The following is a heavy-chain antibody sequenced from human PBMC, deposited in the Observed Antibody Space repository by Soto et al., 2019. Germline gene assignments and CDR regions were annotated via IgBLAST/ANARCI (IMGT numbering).Heavy chain of an antibody. J-gene: IGHJ4*02. CDR3: AKDSPPTTVVSQRGPLDY. Sequence: AGSLSLSCEASGFTFGSYALSWVCQAPWTGLEWVSAISGSGGSTYYADSVTGRFTISRDNSKNTLYLQMNSLRAEDTAAYYCAKDSPPTTVVSQRGPLDYWGQGSLVAVSS. D-gene: IGHD4-17*01. V-gene: IGHV3-23*01. CDR1: GFTFGSYA. CDR2: ISGSGGST.